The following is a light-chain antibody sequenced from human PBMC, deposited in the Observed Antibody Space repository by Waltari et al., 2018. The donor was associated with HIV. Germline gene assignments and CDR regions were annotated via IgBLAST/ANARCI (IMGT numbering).Light chain of an antibody. CDR1: QSLSNTY. CDR2: GAS. J-gene: IGKJ4*01. CDR3: QQDDSSPLT. V-gene: IGKV3-20*01. Sequence: EIVLTQSPGTLSLSPGERATPSCRASQSLSNTYLAWYQQRPGKAPSLLSFGASGRATGIPDGFIGSRYGTDFTLTISRLEPEDFAVYHCQQDDSSPLTFGGGTKVEIK.